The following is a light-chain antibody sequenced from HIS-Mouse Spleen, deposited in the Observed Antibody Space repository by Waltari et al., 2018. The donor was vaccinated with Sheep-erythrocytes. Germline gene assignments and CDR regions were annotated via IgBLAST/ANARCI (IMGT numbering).Light chain of an antibody. Sequence: QSALTQPASVSVSPGQSITISCTGTSSDVGSYNLVSWYQQHPGKAPKLMIYEGSKRPSGVSHRFSGSKSGNTASLTISGLQAEDEADYYCCSYAGSSTPWVFGGGTKLTVL. J-gene: IGLJ3*02. CDR3: CSYAGSSTPWV. CDR1: SSDVGSYNL. V-gene: IGLV2-23*01. CDR2: EGS.